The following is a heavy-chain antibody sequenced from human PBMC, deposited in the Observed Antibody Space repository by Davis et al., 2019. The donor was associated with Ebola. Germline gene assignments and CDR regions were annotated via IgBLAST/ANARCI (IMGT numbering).Heavy chain of an antibody. CDR3: SVGGQDGGFDY. Sequence: ASVKVSCKVSGYTLTELSIHWVRQAPGKGLEWMGNFDPEDSEAIYAQKFQGRLTLTEDTSTDTAYMELSTLRSEDTAVYYCSVGGQDGGFDYWGQGTLVPVSS. CDR2: FDPEDSEA. CDR1: GYTLTELS. D-gene: IGHD3-16*01. V-gene: IGHV1-24*01. J-gene: IGHJ4*02.